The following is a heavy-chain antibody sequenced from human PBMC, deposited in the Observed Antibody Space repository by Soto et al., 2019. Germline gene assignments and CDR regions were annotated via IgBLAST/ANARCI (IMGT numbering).Heavy chain of an antibody. CDR3: GRDGAGMGSTFDY. D-gene: IGHD1-26*01. CDR2: IIPMFGTT. J-gene: IGHJ4*02. V-gene: IGHV1-69*12. CDR1: GGTFSSYA. Sequence: QVQLVQSGAVVKKPGSSVKVSCKASGGTFSSYAMNWVRQAPGPGLEWMGGIIPMFGTTTYAQKFQGRVTITADESTSTVYMELTGLTSDDTALYYCGRDGAGMGSTFDYWGQGTLVTVSS.